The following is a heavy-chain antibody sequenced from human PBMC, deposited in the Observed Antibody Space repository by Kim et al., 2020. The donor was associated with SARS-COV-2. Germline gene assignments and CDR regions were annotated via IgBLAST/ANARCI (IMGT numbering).Heavy chain of an antibody. D-gene: IGHD6-13*01. V-gene: IGHV4-39*01. CDR1: GGSISSSSYY. Sequence: SETLSLTCTVSGGSISSSSYYWGWIRQPPGKGLEWIGSIYYSGSTYYNPSLKSRVTISVDTSKNQFSLKLSSVTAADTAVYYCARQAIAAAGTPGPLDYWGQGTLVTVSS. J-gene: IGHJ4*02. CDR3: ARQAIAAAGTPGPLDY. CDR2: IYYSGST.